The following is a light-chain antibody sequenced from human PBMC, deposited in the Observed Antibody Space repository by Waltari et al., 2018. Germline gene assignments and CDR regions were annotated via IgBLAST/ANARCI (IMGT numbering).Light chain of an antibody. Sequence: DIQMTQSPSSLSASVGDRVTITCRASQGNSNFLAWYQQKPGKVPKLLIYGASTLQSGVPSRFSGSGSGTDFTLTISSLQPEDVATYYCQKYNSAPWTFGQGTKVEIK. CDR3: QKYNSAPWT. CDR1: QGNSNF. V-gene: IGKV1-27*01. J-gene: IGKJ1*01. CDR2: GAS.